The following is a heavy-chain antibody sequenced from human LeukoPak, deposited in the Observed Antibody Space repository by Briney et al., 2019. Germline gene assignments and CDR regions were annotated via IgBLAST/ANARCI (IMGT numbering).Heavy chain of an antibody. V-gene: IGHV4-39*07. CDR3: ARLDYYDSSGPPYYFDY. D-gene: IGHD3-22*01. CDR2: IYYSGST. J-gene: IGHJ4*02. CDR1: GGSISSSSYY. Sequence: SETLSLTCTVSGGSISSSSYYWGWIRQPPGKGLEWIGSIYYSGSTYYNPSLKSRVTISVDTSKNQFSLKLSSATAADTAVCYCARLDYYDSSGPPYYFDYWGQGTLVTVSS.